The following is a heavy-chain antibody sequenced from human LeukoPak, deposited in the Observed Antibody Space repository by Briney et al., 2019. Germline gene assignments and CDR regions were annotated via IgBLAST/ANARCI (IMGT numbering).Heavy chain of an antibody. D-gene: IGHD3-9*01. J-gene: IGHJ4*02. V-gene: IGHV1-69*05. CDR3: ARAYYDILTGYYHSFDY. CDR2: IIPIFGTA. Sequence: AASVKVSCKASGGTFSSYAISWVRQAPGQGLEWMGGIIPIFGTANYAQKFQGRVTITTDESTSTAYMELSSLRSEDTAVYYCARAYYDILTGYYHSFDYWGQGTLVTVSS. CDR1: GGTFSSYA.